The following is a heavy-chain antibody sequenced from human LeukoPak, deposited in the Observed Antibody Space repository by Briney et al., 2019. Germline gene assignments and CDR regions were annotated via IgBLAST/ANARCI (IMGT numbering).Heavy chain of an antibody. CDR2: IKYDGSKK. V-gene: IGHV3-30*02. D-gene: IGHD3/OR15-3a*01. Sequence: GGSLRLSCAASGFTFGDYGLHWVRQPPGKGLEWVTFIKYDGSKKYYVDSVKGRFTFSRDNSKNMLYLQMNSLRADDTAIYYCVKGRDFYFDFWGQGTLVTVSS. CDR1: GFTFGDYG. J-gene: IGHJ4*02. CDR3: VKGRDFYFDF.